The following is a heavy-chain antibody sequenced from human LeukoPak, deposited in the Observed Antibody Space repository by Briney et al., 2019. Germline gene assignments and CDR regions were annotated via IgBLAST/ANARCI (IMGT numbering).Heavy chain of an antibody. CDR1: GFPFSSYW. CDR2: IKQDGSKK. CDR3: TRVGYIDEGIDY. V-gene: IGHV3-7*04. J-gene: IGHJ4*02. Sequence: GGSLRLSRVASGFPFSSYWMTWVRQAPGKGLEWVANIKQDGSKKSYVDSVKGRFAISRDNAKNSLYLQMNSLRAEDTAIYYCTRVGYIDEGIDYWGQGTLVTVSS. D-gene: IGHD5-24*01.